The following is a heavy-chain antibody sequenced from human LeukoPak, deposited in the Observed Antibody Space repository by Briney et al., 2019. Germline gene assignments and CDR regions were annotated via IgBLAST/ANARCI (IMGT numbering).Heavy chain of an antibody. CDR3: AREGGGYCSGGSCQTDDAFDI. Sequence: ASVKVSCEASGYTFTSYGISWVRQAPGQGLEWMGWISAYNGNTNYAQKLQGRVTMTTDTSTSTAYMELRSLRSDDTAVYYCAREGGGYCSGGSCQTDDAFDIWGQGTMVTVSS. CDR2: ISAYNGNT. D-gene: IGHD2-15*01. CDR1: GYTFTSYG. V-gene: IGHV1-18*01. J-gene: IGHJ3*02.